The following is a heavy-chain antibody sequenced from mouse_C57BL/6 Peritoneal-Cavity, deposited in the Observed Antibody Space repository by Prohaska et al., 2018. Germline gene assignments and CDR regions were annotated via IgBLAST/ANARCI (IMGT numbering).Heavy chain of an antibody. Sequence: GLEWLGEVWSGGSIDYNEALISRRSISKDNSKSQVCFKMNSLQADDTAIYYCARNYDYDGRAFDYWGQGTTLTVSS. V-gene: IGHV2-2*01. D-gene: IGHD2-4*01. CDR3: ARNYDYDGRAFDY. CDR2: VWSGGSI. J-gene: IGHJ2*01.